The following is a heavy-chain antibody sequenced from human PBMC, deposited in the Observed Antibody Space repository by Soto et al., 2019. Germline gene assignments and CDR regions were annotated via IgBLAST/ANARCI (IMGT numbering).Heavy chain of an antibody. CDR1: GFSVSSKY. CDR3: TRDDVHFNGDRYYGFPMDV. CDR2: IQSGGTT. D-gene: IGHD2-8*01. J-gene: IGHJ6*04. V-gene: IGHV3-66*01. Sequence: EVQLVESGGDLVQPGGSLRLSCAASGFSVSSKYMSWVRQAPGKGLEWVSLIQSGGTTYYAGSVKGRFTISRDYSENTRFLQMNSLRVEDTAVYYCTRDDVHFNGDRYYGFPMDVWGNGTTVTVSA.